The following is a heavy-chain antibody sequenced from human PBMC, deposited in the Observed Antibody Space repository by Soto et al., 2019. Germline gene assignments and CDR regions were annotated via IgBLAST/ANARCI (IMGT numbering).Heavy chain of an antibody. Sequence: SETLSLTCTVSGGSISSYYWSWIRQPPGKGLEWIGYIYYSGSTNYNPSLKSRVTISVDTSKNQFSLKLSSVTAADTAVYYCARYEDSSGYYSFQHWGRG. CDR1: GGSISSYY. CDR2: IYYSGST. CDR3: ARYEDSSGYYSFQH. D-gene: IGHD3-22*01. V-gene: IGHV4-59*01. J-gene: IGHJ1*01.